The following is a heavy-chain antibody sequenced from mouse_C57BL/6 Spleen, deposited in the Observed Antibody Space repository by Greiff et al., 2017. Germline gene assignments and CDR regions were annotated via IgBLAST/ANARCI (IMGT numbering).Heavy chain of an antibody. CDR2: IYPRDGST. CDR1: GYTFTSYD. Sequence: QVQLQQSGPELVKPGASVKLSCKASGYTFTSYDINWVKQRPGKGLEWIGWIYPRDGSTKYNEKFKGKAKLTVDTSSSTAYMELHSLTSEDSAVFFWARQGGSSSFDYWGQGTTLTVSS. J-gene: IGHJ2*01. V-gene: IGHV1-85*01. D-gene: IGHD1-1*01. CDR3: ARQGGSSSFDY.